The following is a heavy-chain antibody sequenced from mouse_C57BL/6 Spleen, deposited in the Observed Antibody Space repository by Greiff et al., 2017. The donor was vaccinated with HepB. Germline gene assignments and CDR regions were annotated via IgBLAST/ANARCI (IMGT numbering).Heavy chain of an antibody. CDR3: TRERYGSSYGAMDY. CDR2: ISSGGDYI. D-gene: IGHD1-1*01. V-gene: IGHV5-9-1*02. J-gene: IGHJ4*01. Sequence: EVKVVESGEGLVKPGGSLKLSCAASGFTFSSYAMSWVRQTPEKRLEWVAYISSGGDYIYYADTVKGRFTISRDNARNTLYLQMSSLKSEDTAMYYCTRERYGSSYGAMDYWGQGTSVTVSS. CDR1: GFTFSSYA.